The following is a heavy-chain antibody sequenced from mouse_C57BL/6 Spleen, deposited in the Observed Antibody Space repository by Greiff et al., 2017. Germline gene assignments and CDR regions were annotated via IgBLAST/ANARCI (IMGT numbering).Heavy chain of an antibody. CDR1: GYTFTEYT. CDR2: FYPGSGSI. D-gene: IGHD1-1*01. Sequence: QVQLQQSGAELVKPGASVTLSCKASGYTFTEYTIHWVKQRSGQGLEWIGWFYPGSGSIKYNEKFKDKATLTADKSSSQVYMELSRLTSEDSAVYFWARHASHYCSSLYAMDYWGQGTSVTVSS. CDR3: ARHASHYCSSLYAMDY. V-gene: IGHV1-62-2*01. J-gene: IGHJ4*01.